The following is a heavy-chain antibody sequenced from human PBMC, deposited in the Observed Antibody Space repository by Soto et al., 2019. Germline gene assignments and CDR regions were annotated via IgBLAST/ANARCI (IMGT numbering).Heavy chain of an antibody. CDR1: GFTFSSYG. CDR3: ARDPTVTTLCYYYYYMDV. D-gene: IGHD4-4*01. V-gene: IGHV3-33*01. CDR2: IWYDGSNK. Sequence: QVQLVESGGGVVQPGRSLRLSCAASGFTFSSYGMHWVRQAPGKGLEWVAVIWYDGSNKYYEDSVKGRFTISRDNSKNTRYLQMNSLRAEDTAVYYCARDPTVTTLCYYYYYMDVWGKGTTVTVS. J-gene: IGHJ6*03.